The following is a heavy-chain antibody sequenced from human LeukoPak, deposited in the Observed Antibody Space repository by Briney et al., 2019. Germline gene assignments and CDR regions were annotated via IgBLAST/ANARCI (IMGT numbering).Heavy chain of an antibody. CDR1: GFPFNSYP. CDR3: AKDKWLSEYYFDY. V-gene: IGHV3-23*01. CDR2: IGGSGGST. J-gene: IGHJ4*02. D-gene: IGHD3-22*01. Sequence: GGSLRPPCAAPGFPFNSYPMSWVGQAPGKGLGWVSAIGGSGGSTYYADSVKGRFTISRDNSKNTLYLQMNSLRAEDTAVYYCAKDKWLSEYYFDYWGQGTLVTVSS.